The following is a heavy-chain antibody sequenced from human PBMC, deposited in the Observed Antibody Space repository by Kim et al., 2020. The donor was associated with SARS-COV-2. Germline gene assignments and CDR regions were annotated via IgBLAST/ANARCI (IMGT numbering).Heavy chain of an antibody. J-gene: IGHJ3*01. CDR3: AREGAELYYDSSGRNVAFDF. CDR2: SIPIFGTA. V-gene: IGHV1-69*13. Sequence: SVKVSCKASGGTFSSYAISWVRQAPGQGLEWMGGSIPIFGTANYAQKFQGRVTVTADESTSTAYMELSSLRSEDTAVYYCAREGAELYYDSSGRNVAFDFWGQGTLVTVSS. CDR1: GGTFSSYA. D-gene: IGHD3-22*01.